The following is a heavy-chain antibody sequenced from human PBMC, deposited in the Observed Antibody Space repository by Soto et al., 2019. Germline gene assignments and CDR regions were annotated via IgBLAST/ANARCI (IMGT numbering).Heavy chain of an antibody. V-gene: IGHV4-4*07. CDR3: AKEGSGGSNWFDP. J-gene: IGHJ5*02. D-gene: IGHD1-26*01. CDR2: IYSSGTT. Sequence: PSETLSLTCTVSGDSINNSYWSWIRQPAGKGLEWIGRIYSSGTTNLNPSLKTRVTMSADTSKNQLSLKLRSVTAADTAVYYCAKEGSGGSNWFDPWGPGTQVTVS. CDR1: GDSINNSY.